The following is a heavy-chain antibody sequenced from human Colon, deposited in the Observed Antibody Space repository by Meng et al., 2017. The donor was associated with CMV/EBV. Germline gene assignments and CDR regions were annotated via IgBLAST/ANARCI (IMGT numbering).Heavy chain of an antibody. CDR2: IDPSDGSR. V-gene: IGHV1-46*01. J-gene: IGHJ3*02. CDR3: ARDNFAFDI. Sequence: QVRLVHAGAEVKKPGASVKISCMASGYTLTRNYMQWVRQAPGQGLEWMGMIDPSDGSRSYAQKFQGRVTMTRATSTNTVYMELSSLRSDDTAVYYCARDNFAFDIWGQGTMVTVSS. D-gene: IGHD1-1*01. CDR1: GYTLTRNY.